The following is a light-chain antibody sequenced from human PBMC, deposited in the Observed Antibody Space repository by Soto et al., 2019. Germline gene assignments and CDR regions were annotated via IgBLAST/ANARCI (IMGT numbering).Light chain of an antibody. V-gene: IGLV1-40*01. CDR1: SSNIGAGSD. J-gene: IGLJ1*01. Sequence: QSVLTQPPSISGAPGQRVTISCTGSSSNIGAGSDVHWYHQLPGTAPKLLIYGNTNRPSGVPDRFSGSKSGTSASLAIAGLQTEDEGDYYCSSYTAGGTIFGNGTKVTVL. CDR3: SSYTAGGTI. CDR2: GNT.